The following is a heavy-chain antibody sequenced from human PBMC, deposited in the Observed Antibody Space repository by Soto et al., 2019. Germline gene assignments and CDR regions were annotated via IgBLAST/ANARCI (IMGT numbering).Heavy chain of an antibody. CDR3: ARGYCSSTSCYLYFDY. V-gene: IGHV4-34*01. D-gene: IGHD2-2*01. CDR1: GGSFSGYY. J-gene: IGHJ4*02. Sequence: SETLSLTCAVYGGSFSGYYWSWIRQPPGKGLEWIGEINHSGSTNYNPSLKSRVTISVDTSKNQFSLKLSSVTAADTAVYYCARGYCSSTSCYLYFDYWGQGTLVTVSS. CDR2: INHSGST.